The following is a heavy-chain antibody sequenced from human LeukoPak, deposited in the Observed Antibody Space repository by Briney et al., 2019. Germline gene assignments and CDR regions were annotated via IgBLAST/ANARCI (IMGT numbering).Heavy chain of an antibody. V-gene: IGHV3-66*01. D-gene: IGHD6-19*01. CDR2: IYSGGST. J-gene: IGHJ4*02. Sequence: GGSLRLSCAASGFTVSRNYMSWVRQAPGKGLEWVSVIYSGGSTYYADSVKGRFTISRDNSKNTLYLQMNSLRAEDTAVYYCARDLGYSSGPNYWGQGTRVTVSS. CDR3: ARDLGYSSGPNY. CDR1: GFTVSRNY.